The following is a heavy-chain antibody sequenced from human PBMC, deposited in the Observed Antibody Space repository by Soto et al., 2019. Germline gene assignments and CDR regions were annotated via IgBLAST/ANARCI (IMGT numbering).Heavy chain of an antibody. CDR1: GYTFTSYA. CDR2: ISAYNGNT. D-gene: IGHD3-10*01. CDR3: ARGSGGLLWYGEQLDY. J-gene: IGHJ4*02. V-gene: IGHV1-18*04. Sequence: QIQLVQSGAEVKKPGASVKVSCKASGYTFTSYAIGWVRQAPGQGLEWMGWISAYNGNTNYAQKFQGRVTTTTDTSTSTAYMELRILRSDDTAVYYCARGSGGLLWYGEQLDYWGQGTLVTVSS.